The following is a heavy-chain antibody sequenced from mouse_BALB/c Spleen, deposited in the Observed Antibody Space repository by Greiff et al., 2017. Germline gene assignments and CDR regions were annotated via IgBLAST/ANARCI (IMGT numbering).Heavy chain of an antibody. D-gene: IGHD1-1*01. CDR3: TRPLLLRSYAMDY. J-gene: IGHJ4*01. CDR1: GYTFTSYY. CDR2: INPSNGGT. Sequence: QVQLQQSGAELVKPGASVKLSCKASGYTFTSYYMYWVKQRPGQGLEWIREINPSNGGTNFNEKFKSKAKLTVDKSSSTAYMQLSSLTSEDSAVYYCTRPLLLRSYAMDYWGQGTSVTVSS. V-gene: IGHV1S81*02.